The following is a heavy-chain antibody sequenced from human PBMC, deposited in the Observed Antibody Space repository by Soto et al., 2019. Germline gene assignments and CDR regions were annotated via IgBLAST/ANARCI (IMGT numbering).Heavy chain of an antibody. D-gene: IGHD2-2*01. CDR3: ARGAIVVFLYFDY. J-gene: IGHJ4*02. Sequence: PGGSLRLSSAASVFTLGDDGMSWFRQAPGKGLEWVAFTRSEAYGGRTEYAAAVKGRFIISRDDAKSIAYLQMNSLKPEHTAIYSCARGAIVVFLYFDYWGQGTLVTVSS. CDR1: VFTLGDDG. V-gene: IGHV3-49*03. CDR2: TRSEAYGGRT.